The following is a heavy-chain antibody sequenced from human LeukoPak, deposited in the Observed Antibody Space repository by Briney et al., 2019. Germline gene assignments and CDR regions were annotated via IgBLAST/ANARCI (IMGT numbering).Heavy chain of an antibody. D-gene: IGHD1-7*01. CDR1: GFTFSSYA. CDR2: ISGSGGST. J-gene: IGHJ4*02. Sequence: GGSLRLSCAASGFTFSSYAMSWVRQAPGKGLEWVSAISGSGGSTYYADSVKGRFTISRDNAKNSLYLQMNSLRAEDTAVYYCARQWQMVSELLDYWGQGTLVTVSS. V-gene: IGHV3-23*01. CDR3: ARQWQMVSELLDY.